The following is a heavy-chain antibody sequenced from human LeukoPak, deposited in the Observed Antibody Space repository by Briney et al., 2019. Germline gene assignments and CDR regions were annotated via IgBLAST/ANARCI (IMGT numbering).Heavy chain of an antibody. Sequence: SETLSLTCTVSGGSISGSYWNWIRQPPGKGLEWIGYIYYSGATYYSPSLKSRVTISVDTSQNQFSLNLNSVTAADTAVYYCARYDSSSAGFDFWGQGTLVTVSS. V-gene: IGHV4-59*01. D-gene: IGHD3-22*01. J-gene: IGHJ4*02. CDR1: GGSISGSY. CDR3: ARYDSSSAGFDF. CDR2: IYYSGAT.